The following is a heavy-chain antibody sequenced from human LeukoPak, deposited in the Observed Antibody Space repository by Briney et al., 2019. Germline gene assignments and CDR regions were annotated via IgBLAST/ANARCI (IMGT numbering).Heavy chain of an antibody. CDR2: THYTGET. J-gene: IGHJ4*02. D-gene: IGHD3-10*01. Sequence: SETLSLTCNVSGDSISGPYWNWIRQSPGRGLEWIGYTHYTGETNYNPSLKSRLTMSVDTSNNQVYLRLSSVTAADTAVYYCGRNLGSGSDHWGQGTLVTVSS. V-gene: IGHV4-59*11. CDR3: GRNLGSGSDH. CDR1: GDSISGPY.